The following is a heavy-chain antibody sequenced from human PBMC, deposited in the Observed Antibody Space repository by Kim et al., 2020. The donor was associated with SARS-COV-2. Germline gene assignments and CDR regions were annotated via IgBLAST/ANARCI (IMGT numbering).Heavy chain of an antibody. Sequence: GGSLRLSCSASGFTFSSYGMHWVRQAPGKGLEYVSAISSNGGSTKYADSVKGRFTISRDNSKNTLFLQMSSLRTEDTAVYYCVKERYYGSGTMTFYFDY. CDR2: ISSNGGST. CDR1: GFTFSSYG. CDR3: VKERYYGSGTMTFYFDY. D-gene: IGHD3-10*01. J-gene: IGHJ4*01. V-gene: IGHV3-64D*09.